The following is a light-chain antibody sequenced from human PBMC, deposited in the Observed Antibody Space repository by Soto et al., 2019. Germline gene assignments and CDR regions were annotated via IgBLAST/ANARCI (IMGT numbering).Light chain of an antibody. J-gene: IGLJ1*01. Sequence: QSVLTQPPSVSGAPGQRVTISCTGSSSNIGAGYDVHWYQQLPGTAPKLLIYGNSNRPSGVPDRFSGSKSGTSASLAITGLQAEDEADYYWQSYDSSLSGFYVFGTGTKLTV. CDR2: GNS. CDR3: QSYDSSLSGFYV. CDR1: SSNIGAGYD. V-gene: IGLV1-40*01.